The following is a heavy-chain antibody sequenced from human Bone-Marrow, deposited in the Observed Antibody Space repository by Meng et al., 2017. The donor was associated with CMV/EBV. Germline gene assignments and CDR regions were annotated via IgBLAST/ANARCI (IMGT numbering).Heavy chain of an antibody. Sequence: SVKVSCKASGGLFTNYSISWVRRAPGQGLEWMGGILPILGISNYAQKFQGRVTITADKSTSTAYMELPSLRSDDSAVYYCAGTVWTPRTLYNSAMDVSGQGTKVTVSS. D-gene: IGHD2-8*01. CDR3: AGTVWTPRTLYNSAMDV. V-gene: IGHV1-69*10. J-gene: IGHJ6*02. CDR1: GGLFTNYS. CDR2: ILPILGIS.